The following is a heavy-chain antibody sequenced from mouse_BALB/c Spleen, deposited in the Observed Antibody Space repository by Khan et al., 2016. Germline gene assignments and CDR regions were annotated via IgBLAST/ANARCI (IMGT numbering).Heavy chain of an antibody. CDR1: GDSITSGY. J-gene: IGHJ2*01. CDR2: ISYSGST. CDR3: ARDGTMITTTGCDD. Sequence: EVQLQESGPSLVKPSQTLSLTCSVTGDSITSGYWNWIRKFPGNKLEYMGYISYSGSTYYNPSLKSRISITRDTSKNQYYLQLNSVTTEDTATYYCARDGTMITTTGCDDWGQGTTLTVAS. D-gene: IGHD2-4*01. V-gene: IGHV3-8*02.